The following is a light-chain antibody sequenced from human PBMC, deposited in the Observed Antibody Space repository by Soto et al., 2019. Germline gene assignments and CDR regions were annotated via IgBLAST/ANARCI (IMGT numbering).Light chain of an antibody. CDR2: GAS. CDR1: QSVSNNY. J-gene: IGKJ2*01. CDR3: QQYYSTPYT. V-gene: IGKV3-20*01. Sequence: EIVLTQSPGTLSLSPGERATLSCRASQSVSNNYLAWYQQKPGQAPRLLIYGASNRATGIPDRFSGSGSGTDFTLTISRLEPEDVAVYYCQQYYSTPYTLGQGTKREIK.